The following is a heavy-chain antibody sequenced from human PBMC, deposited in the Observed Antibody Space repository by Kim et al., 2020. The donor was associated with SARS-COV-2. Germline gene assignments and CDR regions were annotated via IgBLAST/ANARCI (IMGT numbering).Heavy chain of an antibody. J-gene: IGHJ6*03. CDR2: IKQDGSER. CDR1: GFTFSDFW. Sequence: GGSLRLSCAVSGFTFSDFWMSWVRQVPGKGLEWVASIKQDGSERHSVDSVKGRFTISRDNAKNSLYLQMSSLRAEDTAVFYCARGRATMDVWGKGTTVTV. CDR3: ARGRATMDV. V-gene: IGHV3-7*01.